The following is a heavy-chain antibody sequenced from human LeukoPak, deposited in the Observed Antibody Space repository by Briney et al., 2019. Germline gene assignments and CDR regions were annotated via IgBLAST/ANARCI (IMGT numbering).Heavy chain of an antibody. V-gene: IGHV3-30*18. Sequence: GGSLRLSCAASAFSFSTSEMHWVRQAPGKGLEWVAVISYDGNSKYYADSVKGRFTISRDNSKNTLYLQMDSLRAEDTAVYYCVKYGDGSGSLIDYWGQGTLVTVSS. CDR2: ISYDGNSK. CDR1: AFSFSTSE. CDR3: VKYGDGSGSLIDY. J-gene: IGHJ4*02. D-gene: IGHD3-10*01.